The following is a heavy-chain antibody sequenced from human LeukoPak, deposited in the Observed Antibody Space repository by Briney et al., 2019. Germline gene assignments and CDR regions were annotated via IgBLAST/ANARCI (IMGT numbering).Heavy chain of an antibody. Sequence: GGSLRLSCAASGFTFSRYSMNWVRQAPGKGREWVSYISSSSSTIYYADSVKGRFTISRDNAKNSLYLQMNSLRAEDTAVYYCARSAMTIFGVVLYYFDYWGQGTLVTVSS. CDR3: ARSAMTIFGVVLYYFDY. CDR1: GFTFSRYS. V-gene: IGHV3-48*01. D-gene: IGHD3-3*01. CDR2: ISSSSSTI. J-gene: IGHJ4*02.